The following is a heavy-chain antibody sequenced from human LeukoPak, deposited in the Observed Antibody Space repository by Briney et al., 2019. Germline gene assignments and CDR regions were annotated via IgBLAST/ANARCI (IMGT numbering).Heavy chain of an antibody. D-gene: IGHD5-18*01. J-gene: IGHJ4*02. CDR1: GGSISSSTYY. Sequence: PSETLSLTCTVSGGSISSSTYYWGWIRQPPGKGLEWIGSVSYTGNTYYNPSLKSRFTISVDTSKNQFSLKLTSVTAADTAVYYCARGRYTYGNAFDYWGQGTLVTVSS. CDR3: ARGRYTYGNAFDY. CDR2: VSYTGNT. V-gene: IGHV4-39*07.